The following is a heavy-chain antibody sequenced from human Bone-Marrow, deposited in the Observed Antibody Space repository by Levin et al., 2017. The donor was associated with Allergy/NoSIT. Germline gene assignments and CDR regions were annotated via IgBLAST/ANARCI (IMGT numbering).Heavy chain of an antibody. CDR3: ARSANGDHFGY. V-gene: IGHV4-31*03. CDR2: FYSSGST. D-gene: IGHD4-17*01. Sequence: SETLSLTCTVSGGSLSSDTYYWSWIRQHPEKGLEWIGFFYSSGSTYYNPSLKSRVTISVDRSKSQFSLNLSSVTAADTAVYYCARSANGDHFGYWGQGTLVTVSS. CDR1: GGSLSSDTYY. J-gene: IGHJ4*02.